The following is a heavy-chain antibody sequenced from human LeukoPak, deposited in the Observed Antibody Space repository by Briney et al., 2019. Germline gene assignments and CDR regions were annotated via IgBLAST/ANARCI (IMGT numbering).Heavy chain of an antibody. J-gene: IGHJ4*02. D-gene: IGHD3-10*01. Sequence: GGSLRLSCAASGFTFSGAAIHWVRQASGKGLEWVGHIRSKPNNYATTYAASVKGRFTISRDDSKNTAYLQMTSLKTEDTAVYYCIHYGSGSYSTDYWGQGTLVTVSS. CDR1: GFTFSGAA. CDR3: IHYGSGSYSTDY. CDR2: IRSKPNNYAT. V-gene: IGHV3-73*01.